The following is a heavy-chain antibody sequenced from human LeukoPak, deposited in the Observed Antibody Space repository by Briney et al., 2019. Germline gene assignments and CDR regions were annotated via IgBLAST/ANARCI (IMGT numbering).Heavy chain of an antibody. CDR2: IYYSGST. Sequence: SETLSLTCTVSGGSISSYYWSWIRQPPGKGLEWIGYIYYSGSTNYNPSLKSRVTISVDTSKNQFSLKVTSVTAADTAVYYCARGVGSSTQVDYYYGMDVWGQGTTVTVSS. CDR1: GGSISSYY. D-gene: IGHD2-2*01. V-gene: IGHV4-59*01. CDR3: ARGVGSSTQVDYYYGMDV. J-gene: IGHJ6*02.